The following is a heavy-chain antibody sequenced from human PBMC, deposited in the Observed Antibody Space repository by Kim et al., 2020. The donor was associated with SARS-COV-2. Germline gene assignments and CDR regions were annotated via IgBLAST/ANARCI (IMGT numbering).Heavy chain of an antibody. J-gene: IGHJ4*02. D-gene: IGHD6-19*01. CDR3: AKDRSGWRGIGAFDY. V-gene: IGHV3-23*01. Sequence: DSVKGRFTISRDNSKNTLYLQMNSLRAEDTAVYYCAKDRSGWRGIGAFDYWGQGTLVTVSS.